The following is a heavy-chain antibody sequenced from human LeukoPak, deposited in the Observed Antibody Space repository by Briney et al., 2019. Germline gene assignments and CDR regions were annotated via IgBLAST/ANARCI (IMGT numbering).Heavy chain of an antibody. CDR1: GFTFSSYG. V-gene: IGHV3-23*01. Sequence: GGSLRLSCAASGFTFSSYGMHWVRQAPGKGLEWVSTISAGSGDIFYADSVKGRFTISRDNSKNTLYLQMNSLRAEDTALYYCAKDYRTAMVPLDYWGQGTPVAVSS. CDR3: AKDYRTAMVPLDY. CDR2: ISAGSGDI. J-gene: IGHJ4*02. D-gene: IGHD5-18*01.